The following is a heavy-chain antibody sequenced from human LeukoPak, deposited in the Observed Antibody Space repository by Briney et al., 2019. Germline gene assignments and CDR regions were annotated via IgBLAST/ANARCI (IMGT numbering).Heavy chain of an antibody. CDR2: INPNSGGT. Sequence: ASVKVSCKASGYTFTGYYMHWVRQAPGQGLEWMGWINPNSGGTNYAQKFQGRVTMTRDTSISTAHMELSRLRSDDTAVYYCARVGLGSCSSTTCYGRAFDIWGQGTMVTVFS. CDR3: ARVGLGSCSSTTCYGRAFDI. D-gene: IGHD2-2*01. J-gene: IGHJ3*02. CDR1: GYTFTGYY. V-gene: IGHV1-2*02.